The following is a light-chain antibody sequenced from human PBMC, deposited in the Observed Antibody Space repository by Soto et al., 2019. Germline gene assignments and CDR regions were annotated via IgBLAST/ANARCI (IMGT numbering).Light chain of an antibody. CDR1: QTISDW. CDR2: KAS. Sequence: DIQMTQSPSTLSAALGDRVSITCRASQTISDWLAWHQQKPVKAPKLLIYKASSLESGVPSRFSGSGSGTEFTLTISSLQPDDFATYYCLQYETYWTFGQGTKVDIK. V-gene: IGKV1-5*03. CDR3: LQYETYWT. J-gene: IGKJ1*01.